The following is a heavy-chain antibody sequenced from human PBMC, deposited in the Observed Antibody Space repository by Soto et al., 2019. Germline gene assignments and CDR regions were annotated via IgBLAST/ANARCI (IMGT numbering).Heavy chain of an antibody. CDR1: GFTFSSYW. D-gene: IGHD3-10*01. CDR3: AGGTGWFIVD. CDR2: IKQDATEK. Sequence: EVQLVESGGGLVQPGGSLRLSCAASGFTFSSYWMNWVRQAPGKGLEWVANIKQDATEKHYVDSVKDRYTISRDNAKSSLHLQLISLRADETAVYYCAGGTGWFIVDWGQGTLVTVSS. J-gene: IGHJ4*02. V-gene: IGHV3-7*02.